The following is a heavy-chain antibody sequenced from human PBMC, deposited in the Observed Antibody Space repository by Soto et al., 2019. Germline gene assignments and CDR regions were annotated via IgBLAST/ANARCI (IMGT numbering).Heavy chain of an antibody. CDR1: GFTFSSYA. D-gene: IGHD3-22*01. CDR2: ISGSGGST. CDR3: AKDPVSYDSSGYYYFDY. Sequence: GGSLRLSCAASGFTFSSYAMSWVRQAPGKGLEWVSAISGSGGSTYYADSVKGRFTISRDKSKNTLYLQMNSLRVEDTAVYYCAKDPVSYDSSGYYYFDYWGQGTLVTVSS. J-gene: IGHJ4*02. V-gene: IGHV3-23*01.